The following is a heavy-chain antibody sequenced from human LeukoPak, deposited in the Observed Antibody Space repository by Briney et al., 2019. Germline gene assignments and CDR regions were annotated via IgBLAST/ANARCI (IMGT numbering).Heavy chain of an antibody. CDR1: GFTFISYG. J-gene: IGHJ4*02. D-gene: IGHD3-10*01. CDR2: IRYDGSNK. CDR3: ARDQGLSGSYYTFDY. Sequence: PGGSLRLSCAASGFTFISYGMHWVRQAPGKGLEWVAFIRYDGSNKYYADSVKGRFTISRDNAKNSLYLQMNSLRAEDTAVYYCARDQGLSGSYYTFDYWGQGTLVTVSS. V-gene: IGHV3-30*02.